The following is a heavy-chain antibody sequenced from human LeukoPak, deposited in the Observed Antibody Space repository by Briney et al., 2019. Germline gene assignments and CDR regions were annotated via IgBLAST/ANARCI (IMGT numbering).Heavy chain of an antibody. CDR3: ARDFIRGSSFAYRLLES. V-gene: IGHV1-2*02. CDR1: GYTFIDYY. Sequence: ASVKVSCKTSGYTFIDYYVHWVRKAPGQGLEWLGWINPNSGGTSNAQMLQGRVTLTRDTSINTAYMELRRLTSDDTAVYYCARDFIRGSSFAYRLLESWGQGTLVIVSS. D-gene: IGHD5-18*01. CDR2: INPNSGGT. J-gene: IGHJ4*02.